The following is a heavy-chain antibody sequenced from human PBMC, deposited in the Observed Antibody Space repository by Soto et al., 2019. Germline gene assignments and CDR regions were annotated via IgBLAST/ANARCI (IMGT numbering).Heavy chain of an antibody. V-gene: IGHV4-61*01. CDR2: IYYSGRT. Sequence: PSETLSLTCTVSGGSVSYGNYYRIWIRQPPGKVLEWIGYIYYSGRTNYNPSLKSRVTISIDTSKNEFSLKLTSVTAADTAVYFCAKITPHRSSYYFDYWGQGTLVTVSS. J-gene: IGHJ4*02. D-gene: IGHD6-13*01. CDR1: GGSVSYGNYY. CDR3: AKITPHRSSYYFDY.